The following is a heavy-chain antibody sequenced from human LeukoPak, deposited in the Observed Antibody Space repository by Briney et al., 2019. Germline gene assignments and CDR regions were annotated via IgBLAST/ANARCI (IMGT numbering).Heavy chain of an antibody. Sequence: GGSLRLSCAASGFTFNNYGMHWVRQAPGKGLEWVAFIRYDGSNKYYADSVKGRFTISRDNSKNTLYLQMNSLRAEDTAVYYCAKDLGHYYGSGGFDYWGQGTLVTVSS. CDR2: IRYDGSNK. D-gene: IGHD3-10*01. V-gene: IGHV3-30*02. J-gene: IGHJ4*02. CDR1: GFTFNNYG. CDR3: AKDLGHYYGSGGFDY.